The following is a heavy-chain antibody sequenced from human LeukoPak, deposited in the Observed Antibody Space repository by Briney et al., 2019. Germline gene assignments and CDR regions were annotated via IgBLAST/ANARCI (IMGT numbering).Heavy chain of an antibody. Sequence: PGGSLRPSCAASGFTFSDYYMSWIRQAPGKGLEWVSYISSSGSTIYYADSVKGRFTISRDNAKNSLYLQMNSLRAEDTAVYYCARDRVTYYDFWSGYAHYYYYYGMDVWGQGTTVTVSS. D-gene: IGHD3-3*01. CDR2: ISSSGSTI. V-gene: IGHV3-11*01. CDR1: GFTFSDYY. J-gene: IGHJ6*02. CDR3: ARDRVTYYDFWSGYAHYYYYYGMDV.